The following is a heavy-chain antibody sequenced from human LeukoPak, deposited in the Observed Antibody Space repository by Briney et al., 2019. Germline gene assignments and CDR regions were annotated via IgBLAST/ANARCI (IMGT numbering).Heavy chain of an antibody. CDR2: ISGSGGST. Sequence: SGGSLRLSCAASGFTFSSYAMSWVRQAPGKGLEWVSAISGSGGSTYYADSVKGRFTISRDNSKHTLYLQMNSLRAEDTAVYYCAKGQVVAAAGTADYWGQGTLVTVSS. V-gene: IGHV3-23*01. D-gene: IGHD6-13*01. J-gene: IGHJ4*02. CDR1: GFTFSSYA. CDR3: AKGQVVAAAGTADY.